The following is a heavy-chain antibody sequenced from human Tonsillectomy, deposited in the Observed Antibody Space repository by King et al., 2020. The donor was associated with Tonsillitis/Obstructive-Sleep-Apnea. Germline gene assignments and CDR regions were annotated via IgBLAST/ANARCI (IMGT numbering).Heavy chain of an antibody. D-gene: IGHD3-3*01. Sequence: VQLVESGGGLVKPGGSLRLSCAASGLTISDYYMSWIRQAPGKGLEWVSYSSSSGGDTKYADSVQGRFTISRDNAKNSLYLQMNSLRVEDTAVYYCARGDDFYTADYWGQGTLVTVSS. CDR2: SSSSGGDT. CDR3: ARGDDFYTADY. J-gene: IGHJ4*02. V-gene: IGHV3-11*05. CDR1: GLTISDYY.